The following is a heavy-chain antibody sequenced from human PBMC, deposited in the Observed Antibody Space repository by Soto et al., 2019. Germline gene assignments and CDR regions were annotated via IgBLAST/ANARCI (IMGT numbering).Heavy chain of an antibody. J-gene: IGHJ6*03. V-gene: IGHV3-23*01. CDR1: GFTFSSYA. CDR3: AKDRRVCSSTSCDDAGYYMDI. CDR2: ISGSGGST. D-gene: IGHD2-2*01. Sequence: GGSLRLSCAASGFTFSSYAMSWVRQAPGKGLEWVSAISGSGGSTYYADSVKGRFTISRDNSKNTLYLQMNRLRAEDTAVYYCAKDRRVCSSTSCDDAGYYMDIWGKGTTLTVSS.